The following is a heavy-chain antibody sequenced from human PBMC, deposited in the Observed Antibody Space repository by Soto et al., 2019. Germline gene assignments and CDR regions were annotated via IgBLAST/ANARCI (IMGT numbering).Heavy chain of an antibody. Sequence: SETLSLTCTVSGGSISSGGYYWSWIRQHPGKGLEWIGYIYYSGSTYYNPSLKSRVTISVDTSKNQFSLKLSSVTAADTAVYYCARDRIRDAFDIWGQGTMVTVSS. J-gene: IGHJ3*02. V-gene: IGHV4-31*03. CDR2: IYYSGST. CDR3: ARDRIRDAFDI. CDR1: GGSISSGGYY. D-gene: IGHD2-21*01.